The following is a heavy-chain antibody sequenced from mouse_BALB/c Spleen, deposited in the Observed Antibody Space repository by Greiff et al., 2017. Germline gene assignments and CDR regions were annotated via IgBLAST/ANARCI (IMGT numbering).Heavy chain of an antibody. J-gene: IGHJ1*01. CDR3: ARTMGLRRWYFDV. Sequence: VQLVESGAELARPGASVKMSCKASGYTFTSYTMHWVKQRPGQGLEWIGYINPSSGYTNYNQKFKDKATLTADKSSSTAYMQLSSLTSEDSAVYYCARTMGLRRWYFDVWGAGTTVTVSS. V-gene: IGHV1-4*01. CDR1: GYTFTSYT. D-gene: IGHD2-4*01. CDR2: INPSSGYT.